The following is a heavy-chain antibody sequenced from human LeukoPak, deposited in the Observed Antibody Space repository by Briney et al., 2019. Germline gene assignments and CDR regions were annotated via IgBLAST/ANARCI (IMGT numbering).Heavy chain of an antibody. D-gene: IGHD3-10*02. Sequence: GGSLRLSCAASGFTFSSSTLNWVRQAPGKGLECVSYISSSSSTIYYTDSVKGRFAISRDNSKSMLFLQLNSLRAEDTALYYCARDLHYYVAMDVWGQGTTVTVSS. CDR3: ARDLHYYVAMDV. J-gene: IGHJ6*02. CDR2: ISSSSSTI. V-gene: IGHV3-48*01. CDR1: GFTFSSST.